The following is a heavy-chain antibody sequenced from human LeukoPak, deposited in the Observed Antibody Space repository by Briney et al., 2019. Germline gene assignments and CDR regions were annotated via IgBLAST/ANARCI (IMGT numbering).Heavy chain of an antibody. CDR2: ISYDGSNK. CDR1: GFTFSSYG. Sequence: PGRSLRLSCAASGFTFSSYGMHWVRQAPGKGLEWVAVISYDGSNKYYADSVKGRFTISRDNSKNTLYLQMNSLGAEDTAVYYCARDGGDSGFDPWGQGTLVTVSS. D-gene: IGHD2-21*02. V-gene: IGHV3-30*03. J-gene: IGHJ5*02. CDR3: ARDGGDSGFDP.